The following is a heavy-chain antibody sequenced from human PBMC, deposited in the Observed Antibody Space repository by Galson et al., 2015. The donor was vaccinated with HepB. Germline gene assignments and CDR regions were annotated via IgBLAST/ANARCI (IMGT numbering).Heavy chain of an antibody. V-gene: IGHV1-69*04. J-gene: IGHJ3*02. Sequence: SVKVSCKASGGTFSSYTISWVRQAPGQGLEWMGRIIPILGIANYAQKFQGRVTITADKSTSTAYMELSSLRSEETAVYYCARDGSGSYDAFDIWGQGTMVTVSS. D-gene: IGHD3-10*01. CDR3: ARDGSGSYDAFDI. CDR1: GGTFSSYT. CDR2: IIPILGIA.